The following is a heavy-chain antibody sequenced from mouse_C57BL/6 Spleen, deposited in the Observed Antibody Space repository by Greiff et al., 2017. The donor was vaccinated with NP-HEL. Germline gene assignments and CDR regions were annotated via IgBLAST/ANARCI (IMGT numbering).Heavy chain of an antibody. D-gene: IGHD4-1*01. Sequence: QVQLQQSGPELVKPGASVKISCKASGYAFSSSWMNWVKQRPGKGLEWIGRIYPGDGDTNYNGKFKGKATLTADKSSSTAYMQLSSLTSEDSAVYFCARGGANWDFTFDYWGQGTTLTVSS. CDR2: IYPGDGDT. CDR3: ARGGANWDFTFDY. J-gene: IGHJ2*01. CDR1: GYAFSSSW. V-gene: IGHV1-82*01.